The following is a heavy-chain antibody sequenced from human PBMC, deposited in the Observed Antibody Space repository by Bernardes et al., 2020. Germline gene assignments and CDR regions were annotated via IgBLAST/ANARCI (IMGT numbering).Heavy chain of an antibody. J-gene: IGHJ3*02. V-gene: IGHV3-20*04. CDR1: GFTFDDYE. CDR3: ARDMGGGSYHGFDI. D-gene: IGHD1-26*01. CDR2: INWSGGII. Sequence: GGSLRLSCAASGFTFDDYEMTWVRQAPGKGLEWVSSINWSGGIIGYGESVKGRFTTSRDDARKTLYLQMNSLRAEDTALYYCARDMGGGSYHGFDIWGQGTMVTVSS.